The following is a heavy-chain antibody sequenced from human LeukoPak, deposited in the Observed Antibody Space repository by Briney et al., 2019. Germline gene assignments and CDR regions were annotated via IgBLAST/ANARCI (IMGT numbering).Heavy chain of an antibody. CDR1: GFTFSSYW. CDR3: AKDLNPRESLHYWFDP. J-gene: IGHJ5*02. V-gene: IGHV3-23*01. Sequence: GGSLRLSCAASGFTFSSYWMSWVRQAPGKGLEWVSAISGSGGSTYYADSVKGRFTISRDNSKNTLYLQMNSLRAEDTAVYYCAKDLNPRESLHYWFDPWGQGTLLTVSS. CDR2: ISGSGGST.